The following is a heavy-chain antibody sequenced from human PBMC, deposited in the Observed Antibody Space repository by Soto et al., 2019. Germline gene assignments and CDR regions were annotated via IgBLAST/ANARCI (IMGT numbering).Heavy chain of an antibody. CDR1: GFTFSSYA. J-gene: IGHJ6*02. V-gene: IGHV3-23*01. CDR2: ISGSGGGT. CDR3: AKGAYCSGGSCYDYGMDV. D-gene: IGHD2-15*01. Sequence: QAGGSLRLSCAASGFTFSSYAMSWVRQAPGKGLEWVSAISGSGGGTYYADSVKGRFTISRDNSKNTLYLQMNSLRAEDTAVYYCAKGAYCSGGSCYDYGMDVWGQGTTVTVSS.